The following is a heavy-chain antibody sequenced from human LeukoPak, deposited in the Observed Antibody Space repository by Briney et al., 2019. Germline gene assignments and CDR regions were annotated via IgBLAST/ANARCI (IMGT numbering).Heavy chain of an antibody. CDR2: IKQDGTAK. D-gene: IGHD5-24*01. Sequence: GRSLRLSCAASGLTFSSYWMTWVRQAAGKGLEWVANIKQDGTAKYYVDSVKGRFTISRDNAKNSLYLQMNSLRAEDTAVYYCARGWFDCWGQGTLVTVSS. CDR3: ARGWFDC. V-gene: IGHV3-7*04. CDR1: GLTFSSYW. J-gene: IGHJ4*02.